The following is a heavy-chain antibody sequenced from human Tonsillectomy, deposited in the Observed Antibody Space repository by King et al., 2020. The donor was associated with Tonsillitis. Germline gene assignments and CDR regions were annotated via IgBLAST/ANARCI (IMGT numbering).Heavy chain of an antibody. CDR1: GFKFNIYA. Sequence: HVQLVESGGGVVQPGRSLRLSCGASGFKFNIYAMHWVRQAPGKGPEWVAVISYDGNKKYYADSVKGRFTISRDNSNNTLSLQMNSLRPEDTAVYFCVKDAIYYDYLWGTFHYWGQGALVTVSS. D-gene: IGHD3-16*01. CDR3: VKDAIYYDYLWGTFHY. V-gene: IGHV3-30*18. CDR2: ISYDGNKK. J-gene: IGHJ4*02.